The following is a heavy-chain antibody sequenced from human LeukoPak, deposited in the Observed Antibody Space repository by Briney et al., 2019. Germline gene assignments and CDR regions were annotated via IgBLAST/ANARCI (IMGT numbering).Heavy chain of an antibody. Sequence: GGSLRLSCAASGFTFSGYSMNWVRQAPGKGLEWVSSISTSSSYIYYADSVKGRFTISRDNAKNSLYLQMDSLRADDTAVYYCAKGRERSTVNSFDYWGQGTLVTVSS. CDR3: AKGRERSTVNSFDY. J-gene: IGHJ4*02. V-gene: IGHV3-21*01. CDR1: GFTFSGYS. D-gene: IGHD2-8*02. CDR2: ISTSSSYI.